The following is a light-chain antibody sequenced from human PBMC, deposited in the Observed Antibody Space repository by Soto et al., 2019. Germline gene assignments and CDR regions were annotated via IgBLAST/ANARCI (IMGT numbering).Light chain of an antibody. V-gene: IGLV2-14*01. CDR2: GVS. CDR1: NSDIGDYDH. CDR3: GSYSRSSSRVV. J-gene: IGLJ2*01. Sequence: QSVLTQPASVSGSPGQSITISCTGTNSDIGDYDHVSWYQQDPGKAPKLMIYGVSNRPSGVSDRFSGSKSGNTASLTISGLQAEDEADYYCGSYSRSSSRVVFGGGTQLTVL.